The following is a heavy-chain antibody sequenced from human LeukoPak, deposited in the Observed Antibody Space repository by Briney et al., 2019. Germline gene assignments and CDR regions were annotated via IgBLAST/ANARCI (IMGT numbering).Heavy chain of an antibody. CDR1: GFTFSYYG. Sequence: GGSLTLSCAASGFTFSYYGINWVRQAPEEGLEWVSAISGSGGDTYYADSVKGRFTISRDNSKSTLYLQMNSLRVEDTAVYYCAKEAASSTLVRGVTYYYYYGMDVWGQGTAVTVSS. D-gene: IGHD3-10*01. J-gene: IGHJ6*02. V-gene: IGHV3-23*01. CDR2: ISGSGGDT. CDR3: AKEAASSTLVRGVTYYYYYGMDV.